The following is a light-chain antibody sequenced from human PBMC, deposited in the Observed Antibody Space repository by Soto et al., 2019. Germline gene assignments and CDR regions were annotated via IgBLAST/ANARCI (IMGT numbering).Light chain of an antibody. V-gene: IGLV2-14*01. CDR3: SSYTSSNTVV. Sequence: QSVPTQPASVSGSPGQSITTSCTGTSSDVGGYNYVSWYQQQGKAPKLMIYEVSNRPSGISNRFSGSKSGNTASLTISGLQAEDEADYYCSSYTSSNTVVFGGGTKLTVL. CDR2: EVS. CDR1: SSDVGGYNY. J-gene: IGLJ2*01.